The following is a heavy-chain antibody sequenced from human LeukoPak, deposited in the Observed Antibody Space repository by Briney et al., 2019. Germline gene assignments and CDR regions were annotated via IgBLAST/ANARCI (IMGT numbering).Heavy chain of an antibody. CDR1: GYTFDTSG. CDR3: ARAYCSSTSCYSYYYYMDV. D-gene: IGHD2-2*02. Sequence: ASMKVSCKASGYTFDTSGITWLRQAPGQGLEWMGWINPNSGGTNYAQKFQGRVTMTRDTSISTAYMELSRLRSDDTAVYYCARAYCSSTSCYSYYYYMDVWGKGTTVTVSS. J-gene: IGHJ6*03. CDR2: INPNSGGT. V-gene: IGHV1-2*02.